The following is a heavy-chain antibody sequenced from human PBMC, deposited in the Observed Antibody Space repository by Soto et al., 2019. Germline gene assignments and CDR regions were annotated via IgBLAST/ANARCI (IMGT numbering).Heavy chain of an antibody. J-gene: IGHJ4*02. CDR1: DGSITNYY. CDR2: IPYSGST. CDR3: ARGWEILDY. D-gene: IGHD1-26*01. Sequence: QVQLQESGPGLVKPSETLSLTCTVSDGSITNYYWSWMRQPPGKGLEWIGYIPYSGSTYYNPSLKSRDSISVDTSKNPFSLRLSSGTGAGTAVYYCARGWEILDYWGQGTLVTVSS. V-gene: IGHV4-59*01.